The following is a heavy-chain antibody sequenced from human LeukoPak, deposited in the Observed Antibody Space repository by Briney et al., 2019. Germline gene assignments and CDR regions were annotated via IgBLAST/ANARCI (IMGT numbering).Heavy chain of an antibody. CDR2: VSYDGSNK. V-gene: IGHV3-30*18. CDR1: GFIFSNYG. J-gene: IGHJ4*02. CDR3: AKDVAKGGLAAAGYVGPLDY. Sequence: GGSLRLSCAASGFIFSNYGMHWVRQAPGKGLEWVAVVSYDGSNKYYADSVKGRFTISRDSSTNTLYLQMNSLRAEDTAVYYCAKDVAKGGLAAAGYVGPLDYWGQGTLVTVSS. D-gene: IGHD6-13*01.